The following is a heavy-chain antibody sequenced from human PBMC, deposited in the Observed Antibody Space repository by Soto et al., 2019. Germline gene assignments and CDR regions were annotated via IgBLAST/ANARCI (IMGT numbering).Heavy chain of an antibody. V-gene: IGHV4-39*07. Sequence: SETLSLTCTVSGGSISSSSYYWGWIRQPPGKGLEWIGEINHSGSTNYNPSLKSRVTISVDTSKNQFSLKLSSVTAADTAVYYCARDGRGGYYYGSGSYYNPPYYYYGMDVWGQGTTVTVSS. CDR3: ARDGRGGYYYGSGSYYNPPYYYYGMDV. J-gene: IGHJ6*02. CDR2: INHSGST. CDR1: GGSISSSSYY. D-gene: IGHD3-10*01.